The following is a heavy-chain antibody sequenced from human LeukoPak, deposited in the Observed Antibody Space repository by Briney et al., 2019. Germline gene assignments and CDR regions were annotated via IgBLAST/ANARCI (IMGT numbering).Heavy chain of an antibody. CDR2: INHSGNT. Sequence: PSDTLSLTCAVYGGSFSGYYWSWIRQAPGKGLEWIGEINHSGNTNYNPSLKSRVTISLDTSKNQFSLKLNSVTAADTAVYYCARGGNAFDIWGQGTMVTVSS. CDR1: GGSFSGYY. CDR3: ARGGNAFDI. V-gene: IGHV4-34*01. D-gene: IGHD1-26*01. J-gene: IGHJ3*02.